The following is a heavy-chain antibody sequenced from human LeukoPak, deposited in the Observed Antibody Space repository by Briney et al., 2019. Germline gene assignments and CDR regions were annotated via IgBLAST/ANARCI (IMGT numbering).Heavy chain of an antibody. CDR2: IIPIFGTA. J-gene: IGHJ4*02. CDR1: GYTLTSYA. Sequence: ASVKVSCKASGYTLTSYAISWVRQAPGQGLEWMGGIIPIFGTANYAQKFQGRVTITADESTSTAYMELSSLRSEDTAVYYCARVKYSSSWYPIYYFDYWGQGTLVTVSS. V-gene: IGHV1-69*13. CDR3: ARVKYSSSWYPIYYFDY. D-gene: IGHD6-13*01.